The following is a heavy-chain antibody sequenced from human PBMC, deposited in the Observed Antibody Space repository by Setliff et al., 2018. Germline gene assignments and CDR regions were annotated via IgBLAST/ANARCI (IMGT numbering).Heavy chain of an antibody. V-gene: IGHV1-46*01. CDR3: IMNMVRPVTGLDC. CDR2: INPSGGST. D-gene: IGHD2-8*01. CDR1: GYTFTSNH. Sequence: KVSCKASGYTFTSNHVHWGRQAPGQGLEWMGTINPSGGSTIYAPDFQGRVTMTWDTSTNIAYMELSGLRYADSAMYYCIMNMVRPVTGLDCWGPGTLVTSPQ. J-gene: IGHJ4*02.